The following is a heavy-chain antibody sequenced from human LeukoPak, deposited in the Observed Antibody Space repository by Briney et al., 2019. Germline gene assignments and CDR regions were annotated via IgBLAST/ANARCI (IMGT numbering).Heavy chain of an antibody. V-gene: IGHV3-21*01. CDR1: GFTFSSYS. CDR3: ARVGCSSTSCFYGMDV. Sequence: GGSLRLSCAAPGFTFSSYSMNWVRQAPGKGLEWVSSISSSSSYIYYADSVKGRFTISRDNAKNSLYLQMNSLRAEDTAVYYCARVGCSSTSCFYGMDVWGQGTTVTVSS. D-gene: IGHD2-2*01. CDR2: ISSSSSYI. J-gene: IGHJ6*02.